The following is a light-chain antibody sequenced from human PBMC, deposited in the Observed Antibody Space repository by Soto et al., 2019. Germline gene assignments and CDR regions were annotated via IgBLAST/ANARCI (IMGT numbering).Light chain of an antibody. CDR1: GSDIGAYNY. J-gene: IGLJ1*01. V-gene: IGLV2-14*01. CDR3: SSFATSNFCV. Sequence: QSVLTQPASVSGSPGQSITISCTGSGSDIGAYNYVSWYQQHPGKAPKLLIHGVTSRPSGVSSRFSASKSAYTASLTISGLQTEDEATYFCSSFATSNFCVFGPGTKLTVL. CDR2: GVT.